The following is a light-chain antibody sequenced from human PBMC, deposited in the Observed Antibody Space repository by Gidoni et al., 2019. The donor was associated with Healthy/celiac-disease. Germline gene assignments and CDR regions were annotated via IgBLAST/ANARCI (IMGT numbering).Light chain of an antibody. CDR1: QSVSSN. V-gene: IGKV3-15*01. J-gene: IGKJ2*01. CDR3: QQYNNWPPAYT. Sequence: EIVMTQSPAPLSVSPGERATLSCRASQSVSSNLAWYQQKPGQAPRLLIYGASTRATGIPARFSGSGSGTEFTLTISSLQSEDFAVYSCQQYNNWPPAYTFGQGTKLEIK. CDR2: GAS.